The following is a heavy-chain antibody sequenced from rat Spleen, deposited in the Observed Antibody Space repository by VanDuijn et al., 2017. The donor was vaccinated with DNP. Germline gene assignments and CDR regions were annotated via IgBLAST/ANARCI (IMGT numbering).Heavy chain of an antibody. CDR2: ISTSGSRT. J-gene: IGHJ4*01. CDR1: GFTFSNYG. D-gene: IGHD1-2*01. CDR3: ARLPYSSYIGDYAMDA. V-gene: IGHV5S13*01. Sequence: EVQLVGSGGGLVQSGRSLKLSCAASGFTFSNYGMAWVRQAPKKGLEWVATISTSGSRTYYPDSVKGRFTISRDNAKSSLYLQMNSLKSEDTATYYWARLPYSSYIGDYAMDAWGQGTSVTVSS.